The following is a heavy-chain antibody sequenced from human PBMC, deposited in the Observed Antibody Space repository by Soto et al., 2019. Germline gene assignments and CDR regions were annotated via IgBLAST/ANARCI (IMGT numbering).Heavy chain of an antibody. D-gene: IGHD3-16*01. V-gene: IGHV3-23*01. CDR3: ANWGKSGSDY. J-gene: IGHJ4*02. CDR2: ISGSAGTT. Sequence: EVQLLESGGGLVQPGGSLRLSRAASGFTFSLFAMSWVRQAPGKGLEWVSGISGSAGTTYYTDSLKGRFTISRDNSKNTLYLQMNSLRAEDTAVYYCANWGKSGSDYWGQGTLVTVSS. CDR1: GFTFSLFA.